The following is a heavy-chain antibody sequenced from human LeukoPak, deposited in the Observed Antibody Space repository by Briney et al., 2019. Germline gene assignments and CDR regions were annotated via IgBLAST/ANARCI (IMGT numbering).Heavy chain of an antibody. J-gene: IGHJ5*02. D-gene: IGHD2-15*01. CDR2: ISSSSSYI. CDR1: GFTFSGYS. CDR3: ARDRIDVVVVAATPNWFDP. V-gene: IGHV3-21*01. Sequence: GGSLRLSCAASGFTFSGYSMNWVRQAPGKGLEWVSSISSSSSYIYYADSVKGRFTISRDNAKNSLYLQMNSLRAEDTAVYYCARDRIDVVVVAATPNWFDPWGRGTLVTVSS.